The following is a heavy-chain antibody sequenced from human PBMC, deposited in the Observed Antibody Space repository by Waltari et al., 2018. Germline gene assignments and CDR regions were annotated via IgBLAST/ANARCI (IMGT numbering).Heavy chain of an antibody. V-gene: IGHV3-48*04. D-gene: IGHD3-3*01. Sequence: EVQLVESGGGLVQPGGSLRLSCAASGFTFSSDSMNWVRQAPGKGLEWVSYISSSSSTIYYADSVKGRFTISRDNAKNSLYLQMNSLRAEDTAVYYCARFLEYYYYYMDVWGKGTTVTVSS. J-gene: IGHJ6*03. CDR2: ISSSSSTI. CDR3: ARFLEYYYYYMDV. CDR1: GFTFSSDS.